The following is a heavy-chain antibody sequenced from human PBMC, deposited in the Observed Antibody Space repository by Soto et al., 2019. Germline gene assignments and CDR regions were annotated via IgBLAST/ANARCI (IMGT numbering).Heavy chain of an antibody. D-gene: IGHD2-15*01. J-gene: IGHJ4*02. CDR1: GGSFSGYY. CDR2: INHSGST. CDR3: ARGLVVVVASEGFDY. V-gene: IGHV4-34*01. Sequence: SETLSLTCAVYGGSFSGYYWSWIRQPPGKGLEWIGEINHSGSTNYNPSLKSRVTISVDTSKNQFSLKLSSVTAADTAVYYCARGLVVVVASEGFDYWGQGTLVTVSS.